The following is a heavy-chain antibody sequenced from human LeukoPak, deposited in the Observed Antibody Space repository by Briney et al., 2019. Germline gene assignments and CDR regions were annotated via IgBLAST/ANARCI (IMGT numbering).Heavy chain of an antibody. CDR2: IYFSEST. V-gene: IGHV4-59*01. CDR1: GVSMTGYY. Sequence: PLETLSLTCSVSGVSMTGYYWSWVRQAPGEAPEWIGYIYFSESTKYNPSLNSRVTMSLDASKNQFSLELTIVTAADTAVYYFATRPADGSWYGVFDFWSRGTLVTVSS. J-gene: IGHJ4*01. CDR3: ATRPADGSWYGVFDF. D-gene: IGHD3-10*01.